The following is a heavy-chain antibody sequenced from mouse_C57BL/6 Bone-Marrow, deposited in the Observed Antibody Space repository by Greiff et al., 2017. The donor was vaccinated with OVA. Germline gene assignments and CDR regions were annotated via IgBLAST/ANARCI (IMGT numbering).Heavy chain of an antibody. J-gene: IGHJ3*01. CDR3: ARGEMGLGFAY. CDR2: ISYDGSN. V-gene: IGHV3-6*01. Sequence: EVKLVESGPGLVKPSQSLSLTCSVTGYSITSGYYWNWIRQFPGTKLEWMGYISYDGSNNYNPSLKNRISITRDTSKNQFFLKLNSVTTEDTATYYCARGEMGLGFAYWGQGTLVTVAA. CDR1: GYSITSGYY. D-gene: IGHD2-3*01.